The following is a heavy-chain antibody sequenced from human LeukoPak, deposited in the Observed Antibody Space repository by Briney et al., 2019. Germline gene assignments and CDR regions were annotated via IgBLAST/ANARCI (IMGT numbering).Heavy chain of an antibody. CDR2: ISGSGGST. CDR3: AKDFLGGSDAFDI. D-gene: IGHD1-26*01. J-gene: IGHJ3*02. CDR1: GFTFSSYA. Sequence: GGSLRLSCAASGFTFSSYAMSWVRQAPGKGLEWVLAISGSGGSTYYADSVKGRFTISRDNSKNTQYLQMNSLRAEDTAVYYCAKDFLGGSDAFDIWGQGTMVTVSS. V-gene: IGHV3-23*01.